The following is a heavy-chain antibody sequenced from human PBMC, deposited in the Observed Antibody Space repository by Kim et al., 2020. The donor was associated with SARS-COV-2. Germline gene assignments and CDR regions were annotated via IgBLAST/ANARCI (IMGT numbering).Heavy chain of an antibody. CDR3: AKDLYQYGSGRPEYFQH. V-gene: IGHV3-23*01. CDR1: GFTFSSYA. Sequence: GGSLRLSCAASGFTFSSYAMSWVRQAPGKGLEWVSAISGSGGSTYYADSVKGRFTISRDNSKNTLYLQMNSLRAEDTAVYYCAKDLYQYGSGRPEYFQHWGQGTLVTVSS. J-gene: IGHJ1*01. CDR2: ISGSGGST. D-gene: IGHD3-10*01.